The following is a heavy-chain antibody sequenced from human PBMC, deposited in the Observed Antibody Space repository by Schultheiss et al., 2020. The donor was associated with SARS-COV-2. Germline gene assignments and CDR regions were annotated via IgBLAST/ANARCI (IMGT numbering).Heavy chain of an antibody. CDR3: ASTSDIVVAVATT. D-gene: IGHD2-15*01. J-gene: IGHJ1*01. CDR1: GFTFSSYA. CDR2: MFYTDNT. V-gene: IGHV4-39*01. Sequence: GSLRLSCAASGFTFSSYAMIWVRQAPGKGLEWIGSMFYTDNTYYNPPLKSRVTISADTSKNQFSLKLSSVTATDTAVYYCASTSDIVVAVATTWGQGTLVTVSS.